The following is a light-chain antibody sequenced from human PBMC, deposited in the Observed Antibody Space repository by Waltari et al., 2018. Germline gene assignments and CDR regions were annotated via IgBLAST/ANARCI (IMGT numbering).Light chain of an antibody. J-gene: IGKJ5*01. CDR3: QQYNNWPPIT. CDR1: QSVSAN. V-gene: IGKV3-15*01. Sequence: ILMTQSPATLSVSQGERATVSCRASQSVSANLAWYQQKPGQAPRLLIYGASTRATGIPDRFIGSGSGTEFTLTINSLQSEDFAVYYCQQYNNWPPITFGQGTRLEIK. CDR2: GAS.